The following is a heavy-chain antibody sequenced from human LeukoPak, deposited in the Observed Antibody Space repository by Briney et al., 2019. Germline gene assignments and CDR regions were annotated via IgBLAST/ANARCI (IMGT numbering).Heavy chain of an antibody. J-gene: IGHJ6*03. CDR1: GGSIGTYY. CDR3: ARHIGGGIEDMDV. V-gene: IGHV4-59*08. Sequence: PSETLSLTCTVSGGSIGTYYWSWVRQSPGKGLEWIGYIYVTGNRYNPYLQTRVTISVDTSRNQFCLKMSSVTAADTAVYYCARHIGGGIEDMDVWGKGTKVTVSS. CDR2: IYVTGN. D-gene: IGHD3-16*02.